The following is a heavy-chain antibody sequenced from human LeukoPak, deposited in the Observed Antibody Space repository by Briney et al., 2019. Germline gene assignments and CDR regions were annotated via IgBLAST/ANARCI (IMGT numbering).Heavy chain of an antibody. CDR2: IYHSGST. Sequence: SETLSLTCTVSGYSISSGYYWGWIRQPPGKGLEWIGSIYHSGSTYYNPSLKSRVTISVDTSKNQFSLKLSSVTAADTAVYYCARDIAAAISPYFDYWGQGTLVTVSS. V-gene: IGHV4-38-2*02. J-gene: IGHJ4*02. D-gene: IGHD6-13*01. CDR1: GYSISSGYY. CDR3: ARDIAAAISPYFDY.